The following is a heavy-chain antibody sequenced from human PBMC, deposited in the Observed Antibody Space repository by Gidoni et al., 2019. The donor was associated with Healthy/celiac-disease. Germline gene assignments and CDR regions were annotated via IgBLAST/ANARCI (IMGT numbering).Heavy chain of an antibody. V-gene: IGHV1-2*06. J-gene: IGHJ4*02. CDR1: GYTFTGHY. D-gene: IGHD6-19*01. CDR2: INPNSGGT. Sequence: QVQLVQSGAEVKKPGASVKVSCTASGYTFTGHYMHWVRQAPGQGLEWMGRINPNSGGTNYAQKFQGRVTMTRDTSISTAYMELSRLRSDDTAVYYCARAGSGGYSSGWYVDYWGQGTLVTVSS. CDR3: ARAGSGGYSSGWYVDY.